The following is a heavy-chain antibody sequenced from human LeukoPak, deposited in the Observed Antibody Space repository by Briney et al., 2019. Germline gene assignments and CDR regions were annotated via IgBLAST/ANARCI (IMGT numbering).Heavy chain of an antibody. CDR1: GYTFTSYD. D-gene: IGHD1-1*01. V-gene: IGHV1-8*01. J-gene: IGHJ6*03. CDR3: AREERMKASMDV. CDR2: MNPNSGNT. Sequence: ASVKVSCKASGYTFTSYDINWVRQATGQGLEWMRWMNPNSGNTGYAQKFQGRVTMTRDTSISTAYMELSRLRSDDTAVYYCAREERMKASMDVWGKGTTVTVSS.